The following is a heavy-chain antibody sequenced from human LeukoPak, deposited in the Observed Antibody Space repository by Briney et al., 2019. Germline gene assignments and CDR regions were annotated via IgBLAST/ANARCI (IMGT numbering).Heavy chain of an antibody. CDR2: ITWKSHRT. D-gene: IGHD3-3*01. Sequence: GGSLRLSCAASGITSDDNTMHWVRQTPGRGLEWVSFITWKSHRTHYADSVKGRFTVSRDNSKDSMYLEMNSLKTEDTGLYHCASEVGYRSLGYSGRGTLVTVSS. J-gene: IGHJ4*02. V-gene: IGHV3-43*01. CDR3: ASEVGYRSLGY. CDR1: GITSDDNT.